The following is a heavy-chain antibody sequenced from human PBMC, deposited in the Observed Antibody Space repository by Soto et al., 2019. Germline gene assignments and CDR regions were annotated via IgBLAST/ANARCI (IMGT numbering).Heavy chain of an antibody. D-gene: IGHD4-17*01. CDR1: GGSISSYY. Sequence: SETLSLTCTVSGGSISSYYWSWIRQPPGKGLEWIGYIYYSGSTNYSPSLKSRVTISVDTSKNQFSLKLSSVTTTDTAVYYCASHDYGDPFFDYWGQGTLVTVSS. CDR3: ASHDYGDPFFDY. J-gene: IGHJ4*02. CDR2: IYYSGST. V-gene: IGHV4-59*01.